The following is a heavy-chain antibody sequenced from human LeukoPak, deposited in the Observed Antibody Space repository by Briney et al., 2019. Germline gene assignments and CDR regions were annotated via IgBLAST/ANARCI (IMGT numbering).Heavy chain of an antibody. D-gene: IGHD3-16*01. CDR1: GFPFSGYS. CDR2: ISSSSSDI. J-gene: IGHJ4*02. CDR3: ARDWGGDGVFDY. V-gene: IGHV3-21*01. Sequence: GGSLRLSCAVSGFPFSGYSMNWVRQAPGKGLEWVSSISSSSSDIYYADSGKGRFTISRDNAKNSLYLQVNSLRAEDTAVYYCARDWGGDGVFDYWGQGTLVTVSS.